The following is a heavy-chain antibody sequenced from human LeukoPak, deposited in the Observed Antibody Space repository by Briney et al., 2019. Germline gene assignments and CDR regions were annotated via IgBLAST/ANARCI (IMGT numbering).Heavy chain of an antibody. V-gene: IGHV3-7*01. J-gene: IGHJ4*02. CDR1: GFSFSSYW. CDR2: IKQDGSEK. Sequence: GGSLRLSCAASGFSFSSYWMTWVRQAPGKGLEWVANIKQDGSEKYYVDSAEGRFTISRDNAKNSLYLQMSSLRAEDTAVYYCATDLGSSRPNFWGQGTLVAVSS. CDR3: ATDLGSSRPNF. D-gene: IGHD6-13*01.